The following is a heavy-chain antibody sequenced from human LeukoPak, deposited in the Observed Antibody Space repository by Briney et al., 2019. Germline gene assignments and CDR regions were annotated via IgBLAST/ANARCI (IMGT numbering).Heavy chain of an antibody. Sequence: PGRSLRLSCAASGFTLRSYAMSWVRQAPGKGPQWVSGISASGGRTYYADSVKGRFTISRDTSRNTLYLQMDSLRADDTAVYYCGKDPNGDYVGAFDMWGQGTTVTVSS. CDR1: GFTLRSYA. CDR2: ISASGGRT. D-gene: IGHD4-17*01. CDR3: GKDPNGDYVGAFDM. V-gene: IGHV3-23*01. J-gene: IGHJ3*02.